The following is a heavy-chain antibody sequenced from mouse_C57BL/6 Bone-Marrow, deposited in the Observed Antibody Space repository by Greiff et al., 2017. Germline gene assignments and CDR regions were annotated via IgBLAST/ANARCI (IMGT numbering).Heavy chain of an antibody. Sequence: VQLQQSGPELVKPGASVKIPCKASGYTFTDYNMDWVKQSHGKSLEWIGDINPNNGGTIYNQKFKGKATLTVDKSSSTAYMGLRSLTSEDTAVYDCARPSYGCDAMDYWGQGTSVTVSS. CDR1: GYTFTDYN. J-gene: IGHJ4*01. V-gene: IGHV1-18*01. CDR3: ARPSYGCDAMDY. CDR2: INPNNGGT. D-gene: IGHD2-2*01.